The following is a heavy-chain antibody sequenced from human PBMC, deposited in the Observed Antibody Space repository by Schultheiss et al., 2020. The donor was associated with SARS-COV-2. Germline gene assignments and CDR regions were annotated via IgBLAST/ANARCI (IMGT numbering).Heavy chain of an antibody. CDR2: IIPIFGTA. D-gene: IGHD4-17*01. V-gene: IGHV1-69*13. CDR1: GGTFSSYA. Sequence: SVKVSCKASGGTFSSYAISWVRQAPGQGLEWMGGIIPIFGTANYAQKFQGRVTITADESTSTAYMELSSLRSEDTAVYYCARWGYGDYPPPHWGQGTLVTVSS. CDR3: ARWGYGDYPPPH. J-gene: IGHJ4*02.